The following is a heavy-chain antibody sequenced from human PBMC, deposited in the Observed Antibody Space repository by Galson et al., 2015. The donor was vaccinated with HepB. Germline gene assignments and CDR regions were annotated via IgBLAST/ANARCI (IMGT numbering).Heavy chain of an antibody. Sequence: SLRLSCAASGFTFSSYWMSWVRQAPGKGLEWVANIKQDGSEKYYVDSVKGRFTISRDNAKNSLYLQMNSLRAEDTAVYYCARDGNGYCSSTSCLGLAFDIWGQGTMVTASS. D-gene: IGHD2-2*03. V-gene: IGHV3-7*01. CDR3: ARDGNGYCSSTSCLGLAFDI. J-gene: IGHJ3*02. CDR2: IKQDGSEK. CDR1: GFTFSSYW.